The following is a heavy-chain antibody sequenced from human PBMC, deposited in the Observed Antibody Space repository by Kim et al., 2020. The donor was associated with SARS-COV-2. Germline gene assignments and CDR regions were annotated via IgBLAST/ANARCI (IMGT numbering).Heavy chain of an antibody. CDR3: ARGEGWGEGGYYFDY. D-gene: IGHD3-10*01. V-gene: IGHV4-61*02. J-gene: IGHJ4*02. Sequence: SETLSLTYTVSGGSISSGSYYWSWIRQPAGKGLEWIGRIYTSGSTNYNPSLKSRVTISVDTSKNQFSLKLSSVTAADTAVYYCARGEGWGEGGYYFDYWGQGTLVTVSS. CDR1: GGSISSGSYY. CDR2: IYTSGST.